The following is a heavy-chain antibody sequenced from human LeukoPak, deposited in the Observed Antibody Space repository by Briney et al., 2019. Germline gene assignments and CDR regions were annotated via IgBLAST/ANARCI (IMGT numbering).Heavy chain of an antibody. CDR3: ARLWGN. CDR2: FFHSGGT. Sequence: VKPSETLSLTCTVSGFSISSDYYWGWIRQPPGKGLEWIGSFFHSGGTYYNPSLKSRVTISVDTSKNQFSLKLSSVTAADTAVYYCARLWGNWGQRTLVTVSS. D-gene: IGHD7-27*01. J-gene: IGHJ4*02. V-gene: IGHV4-38-2*02. CDR1: GFSISSDYY.